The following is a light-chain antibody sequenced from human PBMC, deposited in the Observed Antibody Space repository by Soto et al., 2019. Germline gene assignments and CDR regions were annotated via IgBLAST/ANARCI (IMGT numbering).Light chain of an antibody. V-gene: IGKV3-20*01. J-gene: IGKJ5*01. Sequence: EIVLTQSPGTVSLSPGERATLSCRASQSVISNYLAWYQQKPGQAPRLLIYGAASRATGIPDRFSGSGSGTDFTLTISRLEPEDFAVYYCQQYGSSPITFGQGTRLDIK. CDR2: GAA. CDR3: QQYGSSPIT. CDR1: QSVISNY.